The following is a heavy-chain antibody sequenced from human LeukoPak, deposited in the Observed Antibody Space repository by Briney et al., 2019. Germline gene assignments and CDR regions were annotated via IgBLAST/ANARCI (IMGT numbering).Heavy chain of an antibody. CDR2: ISDSGGST. D-gene: IGHD6-13*01. J-gene: IGHJ4*02. Sequence: GSLRLSCAASGFTFNSYAMSWVRQAPGKGLEWVSGISDSGGSTFYADSVKGRFTISRDSSKNTLYLQMNSLRAEDTAVYYCAKVEGGWPAAGPNSDYWGQGTLVTVSS. V-gene: IGHV3-23*01. CDR3: AKVEGGWPAAGPNSDY. CDR1: GFTFNSYA.